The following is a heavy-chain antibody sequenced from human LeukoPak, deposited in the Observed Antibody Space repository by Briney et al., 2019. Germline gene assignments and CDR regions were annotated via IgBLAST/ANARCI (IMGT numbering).Heavy chain of an antibody. J-gene: IGHJ5*02. CDR1: GFTSSSYW. D-gene: IGHD3-22*01. CDR2: IKQDGSEK. CDR3: ARVDGSGYYYSNWFDP. Sequence: PGGSLRLSCAASGFTSSSYWMSWVRQAPGKGLEWVANIKQDGSEKYYVDSVKGRFTISRDNAKNSLYLQMNSLRAEDTAVYYCARVDGSGYYYSNWFDPWGQGTLVTVSS. V-gene: IGHV3-7*01.